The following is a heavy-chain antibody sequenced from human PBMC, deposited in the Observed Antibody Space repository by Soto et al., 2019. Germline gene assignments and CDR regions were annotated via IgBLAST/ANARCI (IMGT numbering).Heavy chain of an antibody. CDR3: AKDVISGDGFWLMDH. D-gene: IGHD2-21*02. J-gene: IGHJ4*02. V-gene: IGHV3-23*01. CDR1: GSTFSDYA. Sequence: PGGSLRLSCAASGSTFSDYAMTWVRQAPGKGLESVSGIYGNGAGVQYADSVGGRFTISRDNSKNTLYLQMNSMRAEDTAVYYCAKDVISGDGFWLMDHWGQGTQVTVSS. CDR2: IYGNGAGV.